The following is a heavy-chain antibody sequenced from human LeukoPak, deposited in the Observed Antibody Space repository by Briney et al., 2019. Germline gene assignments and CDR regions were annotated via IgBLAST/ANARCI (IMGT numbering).Heavy chain of an antibody. Sequence: SGGSLRLSCAASGFTFSSYWMSWVRQAPGKGLEWVANIKQDGSEKYYVDSVKGRFTISRDNAKNSLYLQMNSLRAEDTAVYYCARENNRGEKYYYDSSGYYPFDYWGQGTLVTVSS. V-gene: IGHV3-7*03. CDR3: ARENNRGEKYYYDSSGYYPFDY. CDR2: IKQDGSEK. D-gene: IGHD3-22*01. J-gene: IGHJ4*02. CDR1: GFTFSSYW.